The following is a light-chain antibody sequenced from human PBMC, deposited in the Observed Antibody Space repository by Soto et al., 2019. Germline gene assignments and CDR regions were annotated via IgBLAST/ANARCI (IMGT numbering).Light chain of an antibody. CDR1: SSNIGNNT. CDR3: AAWDDSLNGVL. Sequence: QSVLTQPPSASGTPGQRVTISCSGSSSNIGNNTVNWYQQLPGTAPKLLIYSNNQRPSGVPDRLSGSKSGTSASLTISGLQSEDEADYYCAAWDDSLNGVLFGGGTKLTVL. J-gene: IGLJ2*01. CDR2: SNN. V-gene: IGLV1-44*01.